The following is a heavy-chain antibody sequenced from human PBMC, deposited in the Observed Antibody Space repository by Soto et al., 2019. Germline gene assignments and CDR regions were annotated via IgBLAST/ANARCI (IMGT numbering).Heavy chain of an antibody. Sequence: ALKISCKGSGYTFTNYWIGCVRQMPGKGLEWMGIIYPGDSDTKYNPSFQGQVTISADKSITTTYLRWTSLKASDTAIYHCGASTCCNGMNVCDQVTKVTVSS. CDR3: GASTCCNGMNV. D-gene: IGHD2-2*01. CDR1: GYTFTNYW. CDR2: IYPGDSDT. J-gene: IGHJ6*02. V-gene: IGHV5-51*01.